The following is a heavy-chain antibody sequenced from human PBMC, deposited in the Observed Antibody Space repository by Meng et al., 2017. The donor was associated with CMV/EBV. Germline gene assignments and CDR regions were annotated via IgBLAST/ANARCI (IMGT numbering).Heavy chain of an antibody. V-gene: IGHV1-2*02. CDR1: GYTFTGYY. CDR2: INPNSGGT. J-gene: IGHJ6*02. D-gene: IGHD3-10*01. Sequence: ASVKVSCKASGYTFTGYYMHWVRQAPGQGLEWMGWINPNSGGTNYAQKFQGRVNMTRDTSISTAYMELSRLRSDDTAVYYCAGGWFGELSNRAYYYYGMDVWGQGTTVTVSS. CDR3: AGGWFGELSNRAYYYYGMDV.